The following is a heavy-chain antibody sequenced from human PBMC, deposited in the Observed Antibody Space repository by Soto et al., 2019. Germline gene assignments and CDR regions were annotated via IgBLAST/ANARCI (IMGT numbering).Heavy chain of an antibody. Sequence: PSETLSLTCGVAGYSITSGYNWGWIRQPPGKGLEWIGTIYYGGNTNYNPSLKSRVTISVDTSKNQFSLQLSSVTAADTAVYYCARVGPWVPYYYDSSPYTFENWFDPWGQGTLVTVS. CDR3: ARVGPWVPYYYDSSPYTFENWFDP. D-gene: IGHD3-22*01. CDR2: IYYGGNT. J-gene: IGHJ5*02. V-gene: IGHV4-38-2*01. CDR1: GYSITSGYN.